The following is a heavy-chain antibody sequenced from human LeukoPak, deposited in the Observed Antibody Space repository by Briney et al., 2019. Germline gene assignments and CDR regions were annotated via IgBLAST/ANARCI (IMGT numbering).Heavy chain of an antibody. V-gene: IGHV3-23*01. CDR1: GFTFSSYA. Sequence: GGSLRLSCAVSGFTFSSYAMSWVRQAPGKGLEWVSAISGSGGSTYYADSVKGRFTISRDNSKNTLYLQMNSLRAEDTAVYYCATHTVSHRGYWGQGTLVTVSS. D-gene: IGHD4-17*01. J-gene: IGHJ4*02. CDR2: ISGSGGST. CDR3: ATHTVSHRGY.